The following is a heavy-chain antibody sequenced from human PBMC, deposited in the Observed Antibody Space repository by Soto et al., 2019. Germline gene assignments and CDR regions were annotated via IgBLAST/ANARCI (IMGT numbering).Heavy chain of an antibody. V-gene: IGHV1-3*01. J-gene: IGHJ4*02. CDR1: GYTFTSYA. Sequence: GASVKVSCKASGYTFTSYAMHWVRQAPGQRLEWMGWINAGNGNTKYSQKFQGRVTMTRDTSASTAYMELSRLRSEDTAVYYCARVAGRYSNYATFDYWGQGTLVTVSS. CDR2: INAGNGNT. CDR3: ARVAGRYSNYATFDY. D-gene: IGHD4-4*01.